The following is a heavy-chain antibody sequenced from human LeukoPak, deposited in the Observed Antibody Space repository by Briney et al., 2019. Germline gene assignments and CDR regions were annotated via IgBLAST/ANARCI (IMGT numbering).Heavy chain of an antibody. CDR2: ISGSGGST. CDR3: ARVGVEEDYWGQDY. J-gene: IGHJ4*02. CDR1: GFTFSSYA. Sequence: PGGSLRLSCAASGFTFSSYAMSWVRPAPGKGLEWVSGISGSGGSTYYADSVKGRFTISRDNSKNTLYMQMNSPTAEDTAVYYCARVGVEEDYWGQDYWGQGTLVTVSS. D-gene: IGHD3-3*01. V-gene: IGHV3-23*01.